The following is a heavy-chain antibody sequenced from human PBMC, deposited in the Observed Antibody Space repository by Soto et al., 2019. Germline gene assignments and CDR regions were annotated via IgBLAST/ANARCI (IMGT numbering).Heavy chain of an antibody. D-gene: IGHD5-18*01. Sequence: QVQLVQSGSEVKKPGSSVKVSCKASGGSFSSNPISWVRQAPGQGLKWMAGIIPIFATVHYAQKFQGRVTITADESTRTAYMELTSLRSEDTAVYFCARGGRGYSSAPRYYFDYWGQGTLVTVSS. CDR3: ARGGRGYSSAPRYYFDY. CDR2: IIPIFATV. J-gene: IGHJ4*02. V-gene: IGHV1-69*01. CDR1: GGSFSSNP.